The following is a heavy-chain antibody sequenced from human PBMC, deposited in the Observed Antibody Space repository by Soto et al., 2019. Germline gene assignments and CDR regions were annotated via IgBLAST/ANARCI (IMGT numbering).Heavy chain of an antibody. CDR1: GYTFTSYG. J-gene: IGHJ4*02. V-gene: IGHV1-18*01. Sequence: QVQLVQSGPEVKKPGASVKVSCKTSGYTFTSYGISWVRQAPGQGLEWMGWISTYKGNTNYAQKFQGRVTMTTDTSTRTASMELRSLRSDDTAVYYCATRSPAFDYWGQGTLVTVSS. CDR2: ISTYKGNT. CDR3: ATRSPAFDY.